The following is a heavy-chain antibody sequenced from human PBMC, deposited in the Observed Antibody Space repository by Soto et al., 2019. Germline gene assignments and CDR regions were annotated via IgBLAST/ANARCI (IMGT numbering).Heavy chain of an antibody. Sequence: QAQLVESGGGVVQPGRSLRLSCAASGFAFSSYGMHWVRQAPGTGLEWVAVISYDGSLQHYADSVKGRFTISRDNSKNMVRLQISSLRAEDTAVYYWVSDRGYGHASVPYSWGQGTLVSVSS. CDR3: VSDRGYGHASVPYS. CDR1: GFAFSSYG. CDR2: ISYDGSLQ. J-gene: IGHJ4*02. V-gene: IGHV3-30*03. D-gene: IGHD5-18*01.